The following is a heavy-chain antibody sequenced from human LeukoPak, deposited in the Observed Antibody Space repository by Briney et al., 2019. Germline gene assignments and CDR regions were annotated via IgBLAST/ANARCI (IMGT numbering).Heavy chain of an antibody. V-gene: IGHV4-61*02. Sequence: SETLSLTCTVSGGSISSGSYYRSWIRQPAGKGLEWIGRIYTSGSTNYNPSLKSRVTISVDTSKNQFSLKLSSVTAADTAVYYCARDRGRVVPAAFDYWGQGTLVTVSS. D-gene: IGHD2-2*01. J-gene: IGHJ4*02. CDR1: GGSISSGSYY. CDR2: IYTSGST. CDR3: ARDRGRVVPAAFDY.